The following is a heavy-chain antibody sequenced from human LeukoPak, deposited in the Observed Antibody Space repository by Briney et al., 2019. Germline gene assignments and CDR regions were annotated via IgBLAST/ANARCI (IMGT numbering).Heavy chain of an antibody. CDR2: ISYDGSNK. V-gene: IGHV3-30-3*01. CDR1: GFTFSSYA. J-gene: IGHJ4*02. CDR3: ARELPFDY. Sequence: GRSLRLSCAASGFTFSSYAMHWVRQAPGKGLEWVAVISYDGSNKYYADSVKGRFTISRDNSKNTLYLQMNSLRAEDTAVYYCARELPFDYWGQGTLVTVSS.